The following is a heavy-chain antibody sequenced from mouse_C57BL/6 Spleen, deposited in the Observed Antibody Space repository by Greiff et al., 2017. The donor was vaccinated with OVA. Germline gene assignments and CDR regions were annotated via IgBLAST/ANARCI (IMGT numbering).Heavy chain of an antibody. V-gene: IGHV5-6*01. J-gene: IGHJ4*01. CDR3: ASYYGSSYDAMDY. CDR1: GFTFSSYG. Sequence: EVQLVESGGDLVKPGGSLKLSCAASGFTFSSYGMSWVRQTPDKRLEWVATISSGGSYTYYPDSVKGRFTISRDNAKNTLYLQMSSLKSEDTAMYYCASYYGSSYDAMDYWGQGTSVTVSS. CDR2: ISSGGSYT. D-gene: IGHD1-1*01.